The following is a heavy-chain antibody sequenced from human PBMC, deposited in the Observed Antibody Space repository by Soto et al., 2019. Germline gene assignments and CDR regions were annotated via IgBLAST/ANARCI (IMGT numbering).Heavy chain of an antibody. CDR3: ARDLWGYCGAACYPLDV. CDR1: GYTFTSYG. Sequence: ASVKVSCKASGYTFTSYGISWVRQAPGQGLEWMGWISTYSGNTKYAQKLQGRVTMTTDTSTSTAYMELRSLRSDDTAVFYCARDLWGYCGAACYPLDVWGQGTTVTVSS. V-gene: IGHV1-18*01. D-gene: IGHD2-21*02. J-gene: IGHJ6*02. CDR2: ISTYSGNT.